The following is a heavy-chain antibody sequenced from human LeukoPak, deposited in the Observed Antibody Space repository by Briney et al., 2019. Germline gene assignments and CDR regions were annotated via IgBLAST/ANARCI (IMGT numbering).Heavy chain of an antibody. Sequence: GGSLRLSCAASGFTFSSYALSWVRQAPGKGLEWVSGISGSAGTIDYADSVKGRFTISRDNSKNTLYLQMNSLRAEDTAIYYCVKGVRTLDYWGQGTLVTVSS. CDR1: GFTFSSYA. V-gene: IGHV3-23*01. CDR2: ISGSAGTI. CDR3: VKGVRTLDY. J-gene: IGHJ4*02.